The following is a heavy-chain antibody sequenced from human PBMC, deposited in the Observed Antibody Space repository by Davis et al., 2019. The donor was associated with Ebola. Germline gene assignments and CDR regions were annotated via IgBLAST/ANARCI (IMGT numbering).Heavy chain of an antibody. Sequence: PSETLSLTCAVYGGSFSGYYWSWIRQPPGKGLEWIGEINHSGSTNYNPSLKSRVTISVDTSKNQFSLKLSSVTAADTAVYYCARDAGGYCSGGSCFTYYYYYGMDVWGQGTTVTVSS. CDR2: INHSGST. CDR1: GGSFSGYY. J-gene: IGHJ6*02. D-gene: IGHD2-15*01. V-gene: IGHV4-34*01. CDR3: ARDAGGYCSGGSCFTYYYYYGMDV.